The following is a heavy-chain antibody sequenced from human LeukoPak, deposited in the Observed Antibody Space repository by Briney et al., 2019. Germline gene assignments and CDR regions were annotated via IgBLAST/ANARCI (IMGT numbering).Heavy chain of an antibody. CDR3: ARALLWFGEFLDAFDI. V-gene: IGHV4-59*12. D-gene: IGHD3-10*01. J-gene: IGHJ3*02. CDR2: IYYSGST. CDR1: GGSISNYY. Sequence: SETLSLTCTVSGGSISNYYWSWIRQPPGKGLEWTGYIYYSGSTNYNPSLKSRVTISVDTSKNQFSLKLSSVTAADTAVYYCARALLWFGEFLDAFDIWGQGTMVTVSS.